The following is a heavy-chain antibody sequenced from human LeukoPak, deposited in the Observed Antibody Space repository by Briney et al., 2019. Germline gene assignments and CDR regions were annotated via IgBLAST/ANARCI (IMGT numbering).Heavy chain of an antibody. D-gene: IGHD2-15*01. V-gene: IGHV3-30*04. CDR2: ISFDGNNK. CDR3: TRGPRPLRYCSGGSCPSYYSGMDV. CDR1: GFTFSDYS. J-gene: IGHJ6*02. Sequence: PGGSLRLSCAASGFTFSDYSMHWVRLTPGKGLEWVAVISFDGNNKYYADSVKGRFTISRDNPKNTLYLQMNSLGGEDTAVYSCTRGPRPLRYCSGGSCPSYYSGMDVWGQGTTVTVSS.